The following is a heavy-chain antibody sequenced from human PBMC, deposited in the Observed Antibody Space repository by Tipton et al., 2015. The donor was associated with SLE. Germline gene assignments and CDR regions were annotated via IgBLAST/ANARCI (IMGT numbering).Heavy chain of an antibody. Sequence: QSGPEVKKPGSSVKVSCKPSGGTFSNYAISWVRQAPGQGLEWMGGIIPIFGTSDYAQNFQGRVTITTDESTSAAYMELSSLRSEDAAVYYCATRLLEHFWTIAWYSDYWGHGTLVTVSA. V-gene: IGHV1-69*05. CDR2: IIPIFGTS. D-gene: IGHD3-3*02. CDR1: GGTFSNYA. CDR3: ATRLLEHFWTIAWYSDY. J-gene: IGHJ4*01.